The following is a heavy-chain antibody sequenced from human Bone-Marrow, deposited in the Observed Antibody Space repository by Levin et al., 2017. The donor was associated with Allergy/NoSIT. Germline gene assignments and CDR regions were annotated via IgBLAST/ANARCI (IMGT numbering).Heavy chain of an antibody. CDR2: ISATASHK. D-gene: IGHD2-15*01. J-gene: IGHJ3*02. CDR1: GFTFSNYE. CDR3: ARIRNGYSLGDVSDS. V-gene: IGHV3-48*03. Sequence: GGSLRLSCFVSGFTFSNYEMSWVRQAPGKGLEWVSYISATASHKYYADSVKGRFTVSRDNVKSSMYLEMNALRVEDTAVYYCARIRNGYSLGDVSDSWGHGTMVIVSS.